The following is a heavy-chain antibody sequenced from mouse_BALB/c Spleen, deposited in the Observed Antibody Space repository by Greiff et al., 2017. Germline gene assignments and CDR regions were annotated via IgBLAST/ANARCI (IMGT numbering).Heavy chain of an antibody. CDR2: ISSGGST. Sequence: EVQLQESGGGLVKPGGSLKLSCAASGFTFSSYAMSWVRQTPEKRLEWVASISSGGSTYYPDSVKGRFTISRDNARNILYLQMSSLRSEDTAMYYCARVYDYDGDYYAMDYWGQGTSVTVSS. CDR3: ARVYDYDGDYYAMDY. D-gene: IGHD2-4*01. J-gene: IGHJ4*01. CDR1: GFTFSSYA. V-gene: IGHV5-6-5*01.